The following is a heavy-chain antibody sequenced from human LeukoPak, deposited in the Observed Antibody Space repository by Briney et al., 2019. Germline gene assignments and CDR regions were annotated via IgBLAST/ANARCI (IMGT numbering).Heavy chain of an antibody. V-gene: IGHV4-39*01. CDR1: GGSISSSSYY. J-gene: IGHJ5*02. CDR2: IYYSGST. D-gene: IGHD3-3*01. Sequence: SETLSLTCTVSGGSISSSSYYWGRIRQPPGKGLEWFGSIYYSGSTYYNPSLKSRVTISVDTSKNQFSLKLSSVTAADTAVYYCALCAPTDYDFWSGYSVNWFDPCGQGTLVTVSS. CDR3: ALCAPTDYDFWSGYSVNWFDP.